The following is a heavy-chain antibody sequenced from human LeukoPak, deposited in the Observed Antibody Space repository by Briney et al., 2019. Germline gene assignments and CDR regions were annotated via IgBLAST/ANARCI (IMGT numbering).Heavy chain of an antibody. CDR2: INHSGST. CDR1: GGSFSGYY. J-gene: IGHJ4*02. V-gene: IGHV4-34*01. CDR3: ARGRRY. Sequence: KPSETLSLTCAVYGGSFSGYYWSWIRQPPGKGLVWIGEINHSGSTNYNPSLKSRVTISVDTSKNQFSLKLSSVTAADTAVYYCARGRRYWGQGTLVTVSS.